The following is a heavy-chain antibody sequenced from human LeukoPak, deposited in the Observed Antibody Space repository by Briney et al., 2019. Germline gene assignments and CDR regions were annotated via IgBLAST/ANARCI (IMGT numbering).Heavy chain of an antibody. Sequence: GGSLRLSCAASGFTLSSYAMSWVRQAPGKGLEWVSSISSSSSYIYYADSVKGRFTISRDNAKNSLYLQMNSLRAEDTAVYYCARDLIVGALGSAFDIWGQGTMVTVSS. D-gene: IGHD1-26*01. CDR3: ARDLIVGALGSAFDI. V-gene: IGHV3-21*01. CDR1: GFTLSSYA. J-gene: IGHJ3*02. CDR2: ISSSSSYI.